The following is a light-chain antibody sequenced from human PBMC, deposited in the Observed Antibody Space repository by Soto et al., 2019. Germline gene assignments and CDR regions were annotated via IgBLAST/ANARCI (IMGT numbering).Light chain of an antibody. J-gene: IGKJ3*01. CDR1: QSVSSS. CDR2: DAS. Sequence: EIVLTQSPDTLSLSPGERATLSCRASQSVSSSLAWYQQKPGQAPRLLIYDASNRATGIPARFSGSGSGPDFTLTISGLETEDFAVYYCQQRSNWPPEVTFGPGTKVDIK. V-gene: IGKV3-11*01. CDR3: QQRSNWPPEVT.